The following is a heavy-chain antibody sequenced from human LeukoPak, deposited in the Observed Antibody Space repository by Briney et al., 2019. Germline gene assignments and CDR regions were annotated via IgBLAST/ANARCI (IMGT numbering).Heavy chain of an antibody. CDR2: MFDSVNT. D-gene: IGHD5-18*01. V-gene: IGHV4-59*11. J-gene: IGHJ4*02. CDR3: ATIKRGSIFGYFDY. Sequence: SEALSLTCTVSGGSLTSHFWSWIRQPPGRGLEWIAYMFDSVNTKDNPSLKSRLTLSADTSKNQFSLRLSSVTAADTAVYYCATIKRGSIFGYFDYWGQGTLVTVSS. CDR1: GGSLTSHF.